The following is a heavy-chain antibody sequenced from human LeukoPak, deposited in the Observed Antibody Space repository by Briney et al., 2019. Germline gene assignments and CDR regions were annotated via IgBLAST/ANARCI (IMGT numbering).Heavy chain of an antibody. Sequence: GGSLRLSCAASGFTFSYYGMHWVRQAPDKGLEWVAFLQKDGSDVHYADSVEGRFTISRDNSKNTLYLQMSSLRPEDTAVYYCARGPYDSSGWGFDYWGQGTLVTVSS. D-gene: IGHD3-22*01. CDR1: GFTFSYYG. V-gene: IGHV3-30*02. J-gene: IGHJ4*02. CDR3: ARGPYDSSGWGFDY. CDR2: LQKDGSDV.